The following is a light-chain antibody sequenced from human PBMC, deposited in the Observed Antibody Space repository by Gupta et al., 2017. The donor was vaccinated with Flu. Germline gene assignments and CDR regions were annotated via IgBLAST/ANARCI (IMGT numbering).Light chain of an antibody. CDR1: QSVSSSY. J-gene: IGKJ1*01. V-gene: IGKV3-20*01. CDR2: GAS. Sequence: EIVLTQSPGTLSLSPGERATLPCRASQSVSSSYLAWYQQKPGQAPRLLINGASSRATGIPDRFSGSGSGTDFTLTISRLEPEDFAVYYCQQYGSSPQWTFGQGTKVEIK. CDR3: QQYGSSPQWT.